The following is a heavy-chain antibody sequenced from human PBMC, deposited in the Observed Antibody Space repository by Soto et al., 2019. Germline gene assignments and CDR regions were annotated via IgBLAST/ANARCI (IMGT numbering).Heavy chain of an antibody. Sequence: QVTLKESGPAVVKPTETLTLTCTVSGFSLRNVGMAVSWIRQPPGKALEWLAYILSNGEEAYSTSLKSRLTISKDSSKSQVVLTMTNMDPADTATYYCARMPLSFGELETFYYGMDVWGQGTTVTVSS. CDR3: ARMPLSFGELETFYYGMDV. V-gene: IGHV2-26*01. D-gene: IGHD3-10*01. J-gene: IGHJ6*02. CDR1: GFSLRNVGMA. CDR2: ILSNGEE.